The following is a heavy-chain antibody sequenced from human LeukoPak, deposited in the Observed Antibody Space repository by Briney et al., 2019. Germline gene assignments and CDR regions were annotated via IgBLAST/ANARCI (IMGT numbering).Heavy chain of an antibody. CDR3: ARGPTGYNWFDP. V-gene: IGHV3-33*01. Sequence: GGSLRLSCAASGFTFSSYGMHWVRQAPGKGLEWVAVIWYDGSNKYYADSVKGRFTISRDNSKSTLYLQMNSLRAEDTAVYYCARGPTGYNWFDPWGQGTLVTVSS. CDR1: GFTFSSYG. J-gene: IGHJ5*02. CDR2: IWYDGSNK. D-gene: IGHD4-17*01.